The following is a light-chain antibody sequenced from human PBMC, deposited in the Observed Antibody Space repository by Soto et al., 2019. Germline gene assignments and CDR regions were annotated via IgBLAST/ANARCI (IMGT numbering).Light chain of an antibody. CDR1: SSDVGSYNL. V-gene: IGLV2-23*01. Sequence: QSALTQPASVSGSPGQSITISCTGTSSDVGSYNLVSWYQQHPGKAPKLMIYEGNKRPSGVPNRFSGSKSAKTASLTISGLQTEDEADYYCCSYAGTNTFVFGTGTQVTVL. J-gene: IGLJ1*01. CDR2: EGN. CDR3: CSYAGTNTFV.